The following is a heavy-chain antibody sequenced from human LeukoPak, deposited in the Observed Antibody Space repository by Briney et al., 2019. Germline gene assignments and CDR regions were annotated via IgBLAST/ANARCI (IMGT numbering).Heavy chain of an antibody. Sequence: QPGRSLRLSCAASGFTFSSYGMHWVRQAPGKGLEWVAVISYDGSNKYYADSVKGRFTISRDNSKNTLYLQMNSLRAEDTAVYYCARPLRYQGDAFYIWGQGTMVTVSS. V-gene: IGHV3-30*03. J-gene: IGHJ3*02. CDR1: GFTFSSYG. CDR3: ARPLRYQGDAFYI. D-gene: IGHD2-2*01. CDR2: ISYDGSNK.